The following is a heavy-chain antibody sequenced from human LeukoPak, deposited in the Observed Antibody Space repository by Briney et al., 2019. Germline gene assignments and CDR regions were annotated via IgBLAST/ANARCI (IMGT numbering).Heavy chain of an antibody. V-gene: IGHV1-69*04. J-gene: IGHJ4*02. Sequence: SVKVSCKASGGTFSSYAISWVRQAPGQGLEWMGRIIPIFGIANYAQKFQGRVTITADKSTSTAYMELSSLRSEDTAVYYCARGERWNSGSHFDYWGQGTLVTASS. CDR1: GGTFSSYA. CDR3: ARGERWNSGSHFDY. D-gene: IGHD1-26*01. CDR2: IIPIFGIA.